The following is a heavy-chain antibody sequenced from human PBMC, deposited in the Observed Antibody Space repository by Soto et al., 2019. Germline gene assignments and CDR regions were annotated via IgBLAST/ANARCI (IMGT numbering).Heavy chain of an antibody. CDR3: ACGSGGSLDY. CDR2: INVGNGDT. D-gene: IGHD2-15*01. Sequence: SVKVSCKASGYTFTTYALHWVRQAPGQRLEWMGWINVGNGDTKYSQKFQGRVTITRDTSASTAHMELSSLRSEDTAVYYCACGSGGSLDYWGQGTLVTVSS. V-gene: IGHV1-3*01. CDR1: GYTFTTYA. J-gene: IGHJ4*02.